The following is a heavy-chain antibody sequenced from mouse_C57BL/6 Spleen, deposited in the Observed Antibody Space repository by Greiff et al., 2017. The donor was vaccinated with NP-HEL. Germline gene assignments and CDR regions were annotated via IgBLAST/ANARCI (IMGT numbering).Heavy chain of an antibody. Sequence: QVQLQQPGAELVRPGSSVKLSCKASGYTFTSYWMHWVKQRPIQGLEWIGNIDPSDSETHYNQKFKDKATLTVDKSSSTAYMQLSSLTSVDSAVYYCARSAQAYAMDYWGQGTSVTVSS. D-gene: IGHD3-2*02. CDR2: IDPSDSET. V-gene: IGHV1-52*01. CDR3: ARSAQAYAMDY. CDR1: GYTFTSYW. J-gene: IGHJ4*01.